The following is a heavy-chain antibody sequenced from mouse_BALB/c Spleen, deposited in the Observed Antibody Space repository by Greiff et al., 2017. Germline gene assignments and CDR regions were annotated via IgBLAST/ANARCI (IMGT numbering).Heavy chain of an antibody. Sequence: EVKLVESGGGLVQPGGSRKLSCAASGFTFSSFGMHWVRQAPEKGLEWVAYISSGSSTIYYADTVKGRFTISRDNPKNTLFLQMTSLRSEDTAMYYCARGSSRYAMDYWGQGTSVTVSS. CDR2: ISSGSSTI. CDR3: ARGSSRYAMDY. CDR1: GFTFSSFG. D-gene: IGHD1-1*01. V-gene: IGHV5-17*02. J-gene: IGHJ4*01.